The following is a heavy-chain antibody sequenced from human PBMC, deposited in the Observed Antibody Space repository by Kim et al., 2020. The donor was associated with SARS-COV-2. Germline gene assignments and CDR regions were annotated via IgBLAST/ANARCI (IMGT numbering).Heavy chain of an antibody. CDR1: GGSFSGYY. D-gene: IGHD4-17*01. CDR3: ARWTVTTSMFAAFDI. J-gene: IGHJ3*02. V-gene: IGHV4-34*01. CDR2: INHSGST. Sequence: SETLSLTCAVYGGSFSGYYWSWIRQPPGKGLEWIGEINHSGSTNYNPSLKSRVTISVDTSKNQFSLKLSSVTAADTTVYYCARWTVTTSMFAAFDIWGQGTMVTVSS.